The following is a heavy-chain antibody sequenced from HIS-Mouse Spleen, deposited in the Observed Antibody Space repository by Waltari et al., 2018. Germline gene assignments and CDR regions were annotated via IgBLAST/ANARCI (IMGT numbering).Heavy chain of an antibody. Sequence: QVQLQQWGARLLKPSETLSLTCAVYGGSFSGYYWSWIRQPPGKGLEWIGEINHSGSTNYTPSLKIRVTISVDTSKNQFSLKLGSVTAADTAVYYCARGRSPATVTIGYYFDYWGQGTLVTVSS. V-gene: IGHV4-34*01. CDR2: INHSGST. D-gene: IGHD4-17*01. CDR3: ARGRSPATVTIGYYFDY. CDR1: GGSFSGYY. J-gene: IGHJ4*02.